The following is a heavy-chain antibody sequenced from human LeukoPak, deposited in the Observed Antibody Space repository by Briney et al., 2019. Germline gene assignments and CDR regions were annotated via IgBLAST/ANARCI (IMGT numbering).Heavy chain of an antibody. Sequence: GGSLRLSCAASGFTFSSYAMSWVRQAPGKGLEWVSAISASGGSTYYADSVKGRFTISRDNAKNSLYLQMNSLRAEDTAVYYCARDSRTSDAFDIWGQGTMVTVSS. CDR3: ARDSRTSDAFDI. CDR1: GFTFSSYA. V-gene: IGHV3-23*01. J-gene: IGHJ3*02. CDR2: ISASGGST.